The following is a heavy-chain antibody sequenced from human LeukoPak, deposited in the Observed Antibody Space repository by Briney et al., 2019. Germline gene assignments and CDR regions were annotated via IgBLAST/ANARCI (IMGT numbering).Heavy chain of an antibody. V-gene: IGHV3-23*01. J-gene: IGHJ4*02. D-gene: IGHD3-10*01. CDR1: GFTFDTHA. CDR3: AMVRGMIVASYFFDY. Sequence: EGSLRLSCAASGFTFDTHAMSWVRQAPGKGLEWISTMSGHGHNVYYADSVKGRFTISRDNSKNTLYLHMNSLRAEDTAIYYCAMVRGMIVASYFFDYWGQGALVTVSS. CDR2: MSGHGHNV.